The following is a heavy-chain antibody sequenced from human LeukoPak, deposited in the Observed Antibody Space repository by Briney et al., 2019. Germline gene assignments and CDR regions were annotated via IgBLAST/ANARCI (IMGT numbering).Heavy chain of an antibody. Sequence: ASVKVSCKASGGTFSNYAISWVRQAPGQGLEWMGRIIPILNIANYAQKFQGRVTITADKSTSTAYMELYSLRSEDTALYYCASYIAVAGTKGGAFDIWGQGTMVTVSS. V-gene: IGHV1-69*04. CDR1: GGTFSNYA. CDR2: IIPILNIA. D-gene: IGHD6-19*01. J-gene: IGHJ3*02. CDR3: ASYIAVAGTKGGAFDI.